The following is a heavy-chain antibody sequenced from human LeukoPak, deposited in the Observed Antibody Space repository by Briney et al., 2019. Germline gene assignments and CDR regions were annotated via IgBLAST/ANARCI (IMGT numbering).Heavy chain of an antibody. V-gene: IGHV4-59*12. CDR1: GGSLSGYY. D-gene: IGHD3-10*01. J-gene: IGHJ4*02. CDR2: IYNRGTP. CDR3: ARANTLWFGAPFDY. Sequence: SETLSLTCTVSGGSLSGYYWSWIRQPPGKGLEWIGCIYNRGTPNYNPSLKSRVTISVDTSKNQFSLKLSSVTAADTAVYYCARANTLWFGAPFDYWGQGTLVTVSS.